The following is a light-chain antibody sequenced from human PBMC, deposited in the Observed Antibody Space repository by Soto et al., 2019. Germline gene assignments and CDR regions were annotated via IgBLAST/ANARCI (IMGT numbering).Light chain of an antibody. J-gene: IGKJ5*01. CDR3: MQALESPLT. CDR2: LGS. Sequence: DIVMTQSPRSLPVTPGEPASISCTSSQGLLHSNGDNYLDWYLQKPGQSPQLLIYLGSNRASGVPDRFSGSGSGTDFTLKISRVEAEDVGVYYCMQALESPLTFGQGTRLEI. CDR1: QGLLHSNGDNY. V-gene: IGKV2-28*01.